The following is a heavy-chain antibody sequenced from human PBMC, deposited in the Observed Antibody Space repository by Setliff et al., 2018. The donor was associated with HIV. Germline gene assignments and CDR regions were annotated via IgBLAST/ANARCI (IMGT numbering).Heavy chain of an antibody. V-gene: IGHV3-23*01. CDR3: AKDLGTYSSGRALDS. J-gene: IGHJ4*02. D-gene: IGHD6-19*01. CDR1: GFSFASHA. CDR2: FADSAVIT. Sequence: PGGSLRLSCAGSGFSFASHAMTWVRQAPGKGLEWVSTFADSAVITLYADSVKGRFTMSRDNSKNTLYLHMTGLRADDTAIYYCAKDLGTYSSGRALDSWGQGALVTVSS.